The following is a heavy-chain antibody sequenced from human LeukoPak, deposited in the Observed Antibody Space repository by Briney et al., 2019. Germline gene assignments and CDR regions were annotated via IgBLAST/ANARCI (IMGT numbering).Heavy chain of an antibody. CDR2: ISTDGKST. V-gene: IGHV3-74*01. CDR3: VRDYQFIQEV. D-gene: IGHD2-2*01. Sequence: KPGGSLRLSCVASGFTFSNYWMLWARQAPGKGLMWVSLISTDGKSTRYAESVKGRFTISRDNAKNALYLQMDILRVEDTALYFCVRDYQFIQEVWGQGTTVTVSS. CDR1: GFTFSNYW. J-gene: IGHJ6*02.